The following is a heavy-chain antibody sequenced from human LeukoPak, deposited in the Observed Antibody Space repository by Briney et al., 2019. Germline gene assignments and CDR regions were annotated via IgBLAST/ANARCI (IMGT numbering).Heavy chain of an antibody. CDR1: SGSFSSSSYF. CDR2: INYSGTT. CDR3: ARLRGGVQLWGD. J-gene: IGHJ4*01. V-gene: IGHV4-39*01. Sequence: SETLSLTCTVSSGSFSSSSYFCGWIRQPPGMGLEWIATINYSGTTCYNPSLKIRVTTSVDTSRNQFSLKLSSVTASDTAVYYCARLRGGVQLWGDWGQGALVTVSS. D-gene: IGHD5-18*01.